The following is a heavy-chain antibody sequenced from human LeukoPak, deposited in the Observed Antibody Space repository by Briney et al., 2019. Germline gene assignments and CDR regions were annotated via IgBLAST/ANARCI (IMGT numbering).Heavy chain of an antibody. CDR2: IHDSGST. CDR1: GGSISDYY. CDR3: ARRDYGLGNYVGAFDI. J-gene: IGHJ3*02. Sequence: SETLSLTCTVSGGSISDYYWNWIRQPPGKGLEWIGYIHDSGSTNYNPSLKSRLTISIDTSKNQFSLNLTSVTAADTAVYYRARRDYGLGNYVGAFDIWGPGTMVTVS. D-gene: IGHD3-10*01. V-gene: IGHV4-59*08.